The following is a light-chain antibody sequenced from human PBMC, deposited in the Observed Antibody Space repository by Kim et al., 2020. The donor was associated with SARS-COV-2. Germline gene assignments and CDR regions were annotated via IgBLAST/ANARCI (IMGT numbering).Light chain of an antibody. CDR1: SGHSSYA. J-gene: IGLJ3*02. CDR2: LNSDGSH. CDR3: QTWGTGNWV. Sequence: SVKLACTLSSGHSSYAIAWHQQQPEKGPRYLMKLNSDGSHSKGDGIPDRFSGSSSGAERYLTISSLQSEDEADYYCQTWGTGNWVFGGGTQLTVL. V-gene: IGLV4-69*01.